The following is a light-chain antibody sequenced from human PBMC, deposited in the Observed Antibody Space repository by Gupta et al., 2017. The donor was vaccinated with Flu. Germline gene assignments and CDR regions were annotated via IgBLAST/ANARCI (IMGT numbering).Light chain of an antibody. CDR1: ALPNQY. J-gene: IGLJ3*02. V-gene: IGLV3-25*03. Sequence: GQTAIITCSRVALPNQYAFWYPQTPGQAPVLVIYKDTERPSGIPERFSGSRSGTTAPFTTSRVQAEDEADYYCQSTDCSGTYWVFGGGTELTVL. CDR2: KDT. CDR3: QSTDCSGTYWV.